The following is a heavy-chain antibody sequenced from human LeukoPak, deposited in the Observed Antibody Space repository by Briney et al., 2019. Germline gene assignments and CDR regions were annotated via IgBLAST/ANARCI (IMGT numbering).Heavy chain of an antibody. V-gene: IGHV3-30*02. CDR3: AKWSGDYPSYYLDY. J-gene: IGHJ4*02. Sequence: GGSLRLSCAACGYTFSSFRLHWVRQAPGKGLEWVALIRSDGSSKNYADSVKGRFTISRDTSKNTVHLQMNNLRAEDTAVYYCAKWSGDYPSYYLDYWGQGTLVTVSS. CDR2: IRSDGSSK. D-gene: IGHD4-17*01. CDR1: GYTFSSFR.